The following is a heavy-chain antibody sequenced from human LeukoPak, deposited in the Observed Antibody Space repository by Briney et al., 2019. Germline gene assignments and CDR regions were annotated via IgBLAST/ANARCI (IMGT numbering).Heavy chain of an antibody. CDR1: GFTFSSYS. CDR3: ARGSRRRDAFDI. J-gene: IGHJ3*02. Sequence: PGGSLRLSCAASGFTFSSYSMNWVRQAPGKGLEWVSSISSSSSYIYYADSVKGRFTISRDNAKNSLYLQMNSLRAEDTAVYYCARGSRRRDAFDIWGQGTMVTVSS. CDR2: ISSSSSYI. V-gene: IGHV3-21*01.